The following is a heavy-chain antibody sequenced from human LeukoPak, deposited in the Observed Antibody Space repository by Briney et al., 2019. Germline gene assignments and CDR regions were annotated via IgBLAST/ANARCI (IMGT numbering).Heavy chain of an antibody. V-gene: IGHV4-61*02. J-gene: IGHJ4*02. CDR3: ARGDSGYERSFDY. CDR1: GGSISSGSYY. CDR2: IYTSGST. Sequence: SQTLPLTCTVSGGSISSGSYYWSWIRQPAGKGLEWIGRIYTSGSTNYNPSLKSRVTISVDTSKNQFSLKLSSVTAADTAVYYCARGDSGYERSFDYWGQGTLVTVSS. D-gene: IGHD5-12*01.